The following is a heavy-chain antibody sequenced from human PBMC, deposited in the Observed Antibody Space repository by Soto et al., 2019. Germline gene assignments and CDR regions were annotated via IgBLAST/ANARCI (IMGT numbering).Heavy chain of an antibody. J-gene: IGHJ6*02. D-gene: IGHD1-26*01. CDR2: IRNKTNNYAT. V-gene: IGHV3-73*02. Sequence: EVQLVESGGGLVQPGGSLKLSCAASGFTFSGSAMHWVRQASGKGLEWIGRIRNKTNNYATAYSASVKGRFTISRDDSKNTAYLQMNSLKIEDPAVYYGLEVGARGYGMDVWGQGTTVTVSS. CDR3: LEVGARGYGMDV. CDR1: GFTFSGSA.